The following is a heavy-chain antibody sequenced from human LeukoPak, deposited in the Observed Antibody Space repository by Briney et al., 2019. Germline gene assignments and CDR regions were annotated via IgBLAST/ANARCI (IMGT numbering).Heavy chain of an antibody. CDR3: GKTRAGYDCGRRRAWSVDY. J-gene: IGHJ4*02. CDR2: IFGSGGSP. Sequence: GGPLTLSCEASGFPFGSYAMYWVRQAPGKGLEWVAGIFGSGGSPHYTDCVKGRFTISREYSKHTVYLQINALGAEDTAVYYCGKTRAGYDCGRRRAWSVDYRGQGTLVTVSS. CDR1: GFPFGSYA. V-gene: IGHV3-23*01. D-gene: IGHD2-21*01.